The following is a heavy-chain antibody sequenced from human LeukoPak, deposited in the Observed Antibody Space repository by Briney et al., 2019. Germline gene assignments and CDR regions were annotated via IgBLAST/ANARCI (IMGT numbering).Heavy chain of an antibody. CDR1: DDSITMYY. Sequence: PSETLSLTCSVSDDSITMYYWTWIRQPPGKGLEWVSFIYSDNTHYSDSVKGRFTISRDNSKNTLYLQMNSLRAEDTAVYYCARRAGAYSHPYDYWGQGTLVTVSS. V-gene: IGHV3-53*01. CDR3: ARRAGAYSHPYDY. J-gene: IGHJ4*02. D-gene: IGHD4/OR15-4a*01. CDR2: IYSDNT.